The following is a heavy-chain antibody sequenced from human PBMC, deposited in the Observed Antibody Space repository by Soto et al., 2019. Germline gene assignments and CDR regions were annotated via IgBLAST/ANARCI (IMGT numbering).Heavy chain of an antibody. J-gene: IGHJ5*02. CDR3: ARGADTALVRGYNWFDP. Sequence: SETLSLTCAIYGGSFSDYYWSWIRQPPGKGLEWIGEINHSGSTNYNPSLKSRVTMSVDTSKNQFSLRLNSVTAADTAVYYCARGADTALVRGYNWFDPWGQGTLVTVSS. CDR1: GGSFSDYY. D-gene: IGHD5-18*01. CDR2: INHSGST. V-gene: IGHV4-34*01.